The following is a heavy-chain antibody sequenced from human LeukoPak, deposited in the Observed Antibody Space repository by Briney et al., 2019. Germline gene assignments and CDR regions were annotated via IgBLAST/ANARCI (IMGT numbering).Heavy chain of an antibody. V-gene: IGHV3-23*01. D-gene: IGHD3-16*02. CDR3: AKEPAHYDYVWGSYRYFDY. CDR2: ISGSGGST. J-gene: IGHJ4*02. Sequence: GGSLRLSCAASGFTFSSYAMSWVRQAPGKGLEWVSAISGSGGSTYYADSVKGRFTISRDNSKNTLYLQMNSLRAEDTAVYYCAKEPAHYDYVWGSYRYFDYWGQGTLVTVSS. CDR1: GFTFSSYA.